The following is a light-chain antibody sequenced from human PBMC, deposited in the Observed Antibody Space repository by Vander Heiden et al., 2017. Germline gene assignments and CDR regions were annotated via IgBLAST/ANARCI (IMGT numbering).Light chain of an antibody. J-gene: IGKJ1*01. CDR1: QGLRND. V-gene: IGKV1-6*01. CDR3: PQDDKYPRT. Sequence: LQITQSPSSLSASVGDRLTITCRASQGLRNDVRWYQQQPGKAPKLLIYAASSLHSGVPSRFSGSGSRTDFTLTSISLQPEDIPTSYCPQDDKYPRTFGQGTKVEIK. CDR2: AAS.